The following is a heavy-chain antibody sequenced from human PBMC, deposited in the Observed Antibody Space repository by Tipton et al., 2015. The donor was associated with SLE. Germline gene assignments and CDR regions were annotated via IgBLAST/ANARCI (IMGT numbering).Heavy chain of an antibody. D-gene: IGHD2-15*01. Sequence: TLSLTCTVSGGSIGSSTYYWGWIRQPPGRGLEWIGSIYYSGDTHYNPSLRSRVTISVDTSKNQFSLKLNSVTAADTAVYFCARPYCSGGSCVGGWFDPWGQGTLVTVSS. V-gene: IGHV4-39*07. J-gene: IGHJ5*02. CDR1: GGSIGSSTYY. CDR3: ARPYCSGGSCVGGWFDP. CDR2: IYYSGDT.